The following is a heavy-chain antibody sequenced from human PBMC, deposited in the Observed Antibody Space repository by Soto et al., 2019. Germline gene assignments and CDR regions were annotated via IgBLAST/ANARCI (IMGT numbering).Heavy chain of an antibody. CDR3: GRLPFLWVATMSRGFYYYIDV. Sequence: SETLSLTCTVSGGSISSSSSFYWGWIRQPPGKGLEWIGGIFYSGSTDYNPSLKSRVTIYVDTSKNQFSLKLSSVTAADTAVYYCGRLPFLWVATMSRGFYYYIDVWGKGTTVTVSS. CDR1: GGSISSSSSFY. J-gene: IGHJ6*03. CDR2: IFYSGST. D-gene: IGHD5-12*01. V-gene: IGHV4-39*01.